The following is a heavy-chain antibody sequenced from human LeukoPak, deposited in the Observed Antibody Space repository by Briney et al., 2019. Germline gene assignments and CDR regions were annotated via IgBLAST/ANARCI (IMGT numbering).Heavy chain of an antibody. CDR2: IYYSGST. D-gene: IGHD3-3*01. Sequence: SQTLSLTCTVSGVSVSSGDYYWSWIRQPPGKGLEWIGYIYYSGSTYYNPSLKSRVTISVDRSKNQFSLKLSSVTAADTAVYYCARRRFLEWSGWFDPWGQGTLVTVSS. CDR3: ARRRFLEWSGWFDP. CDR1: GVSVSSGDYY. J-gene: IGHJ5*02. V-gene: IGHV4-30-4*01.